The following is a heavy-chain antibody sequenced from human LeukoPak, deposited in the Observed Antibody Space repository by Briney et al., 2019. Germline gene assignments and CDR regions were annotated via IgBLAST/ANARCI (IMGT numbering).Heavy chain of an antibody. J-gene: IGHJ6*02. CDR3: ARSGPMVRGVTRYYYYGMDV. V-gene: IGHV4-38-2*02. CDR2: IYHSGST. CDR1: GYSISSGYY. Sequence: SETLSLTCTVSGYSISSGYYWGWIRQPPGKGLEWIGSIYHSGSTYYNPSLKSRVTISVDTSKNQFSLKLSSVTAADTAVYYCARSGPMVRGVTRYYYYGMDVWGQGTTVTVSS. D-gene: IGHD3-10*01.